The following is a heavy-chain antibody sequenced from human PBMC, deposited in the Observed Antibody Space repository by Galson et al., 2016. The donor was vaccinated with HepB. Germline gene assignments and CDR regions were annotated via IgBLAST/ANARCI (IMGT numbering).Heavy chain of an antibody. V-gene: IGHV3-23*01. CDR3: AGSYSGRKGASDI. J-gene: IGHJ3*02. Sequence: SCAASGFTFTSFAMNWFRQAPGKGLERVSGISGSGGNTYFADSVKGRFTISRDNSKNTVDLQMNSLRAEDTAVYYCAGSYSGRKGASDIWGQGTMVTVSS. CDR1: GFTFTSFA. CDR2: ISGSGGNT. D-gene: IGHD1-26*01.